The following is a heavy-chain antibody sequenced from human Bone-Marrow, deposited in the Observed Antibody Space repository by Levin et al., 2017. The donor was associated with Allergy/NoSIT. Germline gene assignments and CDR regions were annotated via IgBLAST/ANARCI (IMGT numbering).Heavy chain of an antibody. CDR2: IYHDGST. CDR3: ARAATFCTNGICSFDY. CDR1: GFSISSRSF. V-gene: IGHV4-38-2*01. J-gene: IGHJ4*02. D-gene: IGHD2-8*01. Sequence: GSLRLSCAVSGFSISSRSFWGWIRQSPGKKLEWIGSIYHDGSTHYNPPLRSRVIISIDTSRNQFSLRLSSVTAADTAVYYCARAATFCTNGICSFDYWGQGTLLTVSS.